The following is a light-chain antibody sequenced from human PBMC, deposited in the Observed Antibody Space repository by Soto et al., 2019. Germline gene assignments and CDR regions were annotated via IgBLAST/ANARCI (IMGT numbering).Light chain of an antibody. Sequence: EIMMTQSPATLSVSPGETATLSCRASQTISSNLVWYQQKPGQAPRLLISGASTRATGIPARFSGSGSGTEFTLTISSLQSEDFAVYYCQQYNNWPRTFGQGTKVDIK. CDR2: GAS. CDR1: QTISSN. CDR3: QQYNNWPRT. J-gene: IGKJ1*01. V-gene: IGKV3-15*01.